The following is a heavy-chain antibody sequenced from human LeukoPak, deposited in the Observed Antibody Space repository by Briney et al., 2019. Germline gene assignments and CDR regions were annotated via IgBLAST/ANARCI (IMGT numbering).Heavy chain of an antibody. J-gene: IGHJ4*02. D-gene: IGHD6-13*01. V-gene: IGHV1-46*03. Sequence: ASVKVSCKASGYTFTSYYMHWVRQAPGQGLEWMGIINPSGGSTSYAQKFQGRVTMTRDTSTSTVYMELSSLRSEDTAVHYCARDLSLAAAGTYFDYWGQGTLVTVSS. CDR2: INPSGGST. CDR1: GYTFTSYY. CDR3: ARDLSLAAAGTYFDY.